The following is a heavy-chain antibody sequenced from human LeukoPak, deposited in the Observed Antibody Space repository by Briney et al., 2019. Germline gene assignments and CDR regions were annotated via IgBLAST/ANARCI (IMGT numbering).Heavy chain of an antibody. J-gene: IGHJ5*02. Sequence: ASVKVSCKASGYTFTNYFMHWVRQAPGQGLEWMGIINPRGGSTGSAQKFQGRITMTTDMSTRTVYMELSSLESEDTAVYYCARRDCVGDCYSNWFDPWGQGTLVTVSS. CDR1: GYTFTNYF. CDR2: INPRGGST. D-gene: IGHD2-21*02. V-gene: IGHV1-46*01. CDR3: ARRDCVGDCYSNWFDP.